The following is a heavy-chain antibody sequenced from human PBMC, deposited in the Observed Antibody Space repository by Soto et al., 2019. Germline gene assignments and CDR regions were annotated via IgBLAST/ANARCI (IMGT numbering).Heavy chain of an antibody. CDR3: AKEYYDFWSGTSSLYYFDY. V-gene: IGHV3-23*01. Sequence: GGSLRLSCAASGFTFISYAMSWVRQAPGKGLEWVSAISGSGGSTYYADSVKGRFTISRDNSKNTLYLQMNSLRAEDTAVYYCAKEYYDFWSGTSSLYYFDYWGQGTLVTVSS. CDR1: GFTFISYA. CDR2: ISGSGGST. D-gene: IGHD3-3*01. J-gene: IGHJ4*02.